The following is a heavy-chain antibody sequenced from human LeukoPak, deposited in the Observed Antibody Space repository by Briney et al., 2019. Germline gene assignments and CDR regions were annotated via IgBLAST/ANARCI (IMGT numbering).Heavy chain of an antibody. Sequence: SETLCLTCTVSGGSISSYYWSWIRQPPGKGLEWIGYIYYSGSTNYNPSLKSRVTISVDTSKNQFSLKLSSVTAADTAVYYCARDRAYYDFWSGYFRVSWSDPWGQGTLVTVSS. CDR1: GGSISSYY. D-gene: IGHD3-3*01. CDR2: IYYSGST. J-gene: IGHJ5*02. V-gene: IGHV4-59*01. CDR3: ARDRAYYDFWSGYFRVSWSDP.